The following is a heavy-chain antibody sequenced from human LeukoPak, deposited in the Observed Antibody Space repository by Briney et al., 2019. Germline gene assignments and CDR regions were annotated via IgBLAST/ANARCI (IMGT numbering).Heavy chain of an antibody. Sequence: PSETLSLTCSVSGGPISYYYWSWIRQFPGKGLEWIGYISDGESPDYNPSLQSRVTIYVDSSKNQFFLNLTSVTAADTAVYYCAQDRFSFVHWGQGTLVTVSS. V-gene: IGHV4-59*01. CDR2: ISDGESP. D-gene: IGHD2-2*01. CDR3: AQDRFSFVH. J-gene: IGHJ1*01. CDR1: GGPISYYY.